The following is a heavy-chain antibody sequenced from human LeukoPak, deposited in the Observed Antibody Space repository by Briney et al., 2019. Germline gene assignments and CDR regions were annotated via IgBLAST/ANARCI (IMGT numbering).Heavy chain of an antibody. V-gene: IGHV3-9*01. CDR3: AKDISPIAVAGTSCYYMDV. Sequence: PGGSLRLSCAASGFTFDDYAMHWVRQAPGKGLEWVSGISWNSGSIGYADSVKGRFTISRDNAKNSLYLQMNSLRAEDTALYYCAKDISPIAVAGTSCYYMDVWGKGTTVTVSS. J-gene: IGHJ6*03. D-gene: IGHD6-19*01. CDR2: ISWNSGSI. CDR1: GFTFDDYA.